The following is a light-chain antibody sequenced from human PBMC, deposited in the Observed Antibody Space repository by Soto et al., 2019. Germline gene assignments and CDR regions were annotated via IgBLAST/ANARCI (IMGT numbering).Light chain of an antibody. CDR3: AAWDDSLNGVV. CDR1: RPNIGDNA. Sequence: QSVLTQPPSVSEAPRQRVTTSCSGSRPNIGDNAVNWYQQLPGKAPKLLIYYDDLLPSGVSDRFSGSKSGTLASLAISGLQPEDEADYYCAAWDDSLNGVVFGGGTKLTVL. CDR2: YDD. V-gene: IGLV1-36*01. J-gene: IGLJ2*01.